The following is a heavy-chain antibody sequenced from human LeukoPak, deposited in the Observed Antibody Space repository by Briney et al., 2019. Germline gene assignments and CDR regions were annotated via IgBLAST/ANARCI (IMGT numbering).Heavy chain of an antibody. Sequence: ASVKVSCKVSGYTFTDYYMHWVQQAPGKGREWMGLVDPEDGETIYAEKFQGRVTITADTSTDTAYMELSSLRSEDTVVYYCATVRKYSSSWYKSYYYYMDVWGKGTTVTVSS. CDR2: VDPEDGET. CDR1: GYTFTDYY. V-gene: IGHV1-69-2*01. J-gene: IGHJ6*03. D-gene: IGHD6-13*01. CDR3: ATVRKYSSSWYKSYYYYMDV.